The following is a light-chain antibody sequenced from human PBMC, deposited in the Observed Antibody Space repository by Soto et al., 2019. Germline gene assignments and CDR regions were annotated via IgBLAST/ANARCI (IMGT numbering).Light chain of an antibody. CDR2: LGS. V-gene: IGKV2-28*01. J-gene: IGKJ1*01. Sequence: DIVMTQSPLSLPVTPGEPASISCRSSQSLLLTNGNNYLDWYLQRPGQSPQLLIYLGSNRASGVPDRFSGTGSGTDFTLKISGLEAEDVGIYYCMQALQTPPTFGQGTKVEVK. CDR3: MQALQTPPT. CDR1: QSLLLTNGNNY.